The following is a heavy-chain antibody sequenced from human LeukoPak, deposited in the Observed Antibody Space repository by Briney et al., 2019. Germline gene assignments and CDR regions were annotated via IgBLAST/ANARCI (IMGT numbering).Heavy chain of an antibody. D-gene: IGHD3-10*01. Sequence: GASVKVSCKASGYTFTAFTITWVRQAPGQGLEWMGWISPYNGNTEYSENVEDRVTMTADTSTATAYMELRSLRSDDSAVYYCARTDSVGPYYAPNYWGQGSLVTVSS. CDR1: GYTFTAFT. V-gene: IGHV1-18*01. CDR2: ISPYNGNT. CDR3: ARTDSVGPYYAPNY. J-gene: IGHJ4*02.